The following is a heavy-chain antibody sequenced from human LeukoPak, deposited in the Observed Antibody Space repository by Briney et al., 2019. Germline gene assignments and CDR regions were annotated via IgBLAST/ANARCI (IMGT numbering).Heavy chain of an antibody. CDR2: IYPGDSDT. CDR3: ARPLESDYYDSSGYFGY. J-gene: IGHJ4*02. CDR1: GYSFASYW. V-gene: IGHV5-51*01. D-gene: IGHD3-22*01. Sequence: GESLKISCKGSGYSFASYWIGWVRLMPGQGLEWMGIIYPGDSDTKYSPSFQGRVTISADKFINTAYLQWSSLKASDTAMYYCARPLESDYYDSSGYFGYWGQGTLVTVSS.